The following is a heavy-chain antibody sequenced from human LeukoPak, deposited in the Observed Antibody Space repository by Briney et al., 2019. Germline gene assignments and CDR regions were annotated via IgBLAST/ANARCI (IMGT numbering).Heavy chain of an antibody. CDR3: AGESFDI. V-gene: IGHV3-30*04. J-gene: IGHJ3*02. Sequence: GGSLRLSCAASGFTFSSYALDWVRQAPGKGLEWVAVISKDGNSQNYADSVKGRFTISRDNSKNTLYLQMNSLRPEDTALYYCAGESFDIWRQGTTVTVS. CDR2: ISKDGNSQ. CDR1: GFTFSSYA.